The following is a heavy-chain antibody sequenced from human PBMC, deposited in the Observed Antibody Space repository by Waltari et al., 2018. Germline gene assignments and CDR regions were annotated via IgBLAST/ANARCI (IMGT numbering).Heavy chain of an antibody. CDR3: ASGKVYYYNGMDV. J-gene: IGHJ6*02. V-gene: IGHV1-24*01. CDR2: FDPEDGET. Sequence: QVQLVQSGSEVKKPGASVEVSLMVSGYTITDLAMACVRQPPGHGLVWTGGFDPEDGETIYAQKFQGRITKTEDTSTDTAYMEVSSLRYEDTAVYYCASGKVYYYNGMDVWGQGTTVTVSS. CDR1: GYTITDLA.